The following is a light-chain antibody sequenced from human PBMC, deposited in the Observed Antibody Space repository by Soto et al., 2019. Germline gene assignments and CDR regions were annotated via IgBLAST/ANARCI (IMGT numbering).Light chain of an antibody. CDR2: GND. CDR3: QSYDSRLSGWV. Sequence: QSVLTQPPSVSGAAGQRVTISCTGSSSNIGGRYDVHWYQQFPGTAPKLLIYGNDNRPSGVPDRFSGSKSGTSASLAITGLQADDEADYYCQSYDSRLSGWVFGGGTQLTVL. CDR1: SSNIGGRYD. J-gene: IGLJ3*02. V-gene: IGLV1-40*01.